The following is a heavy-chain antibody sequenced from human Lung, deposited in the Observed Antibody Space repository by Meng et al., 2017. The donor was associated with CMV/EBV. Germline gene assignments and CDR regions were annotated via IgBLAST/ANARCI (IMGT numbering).Heavy chain of an antibody. Sequence: SETLSLTCAFHGASFSGYYWSWIRQPPGQWLEWIEEINHGGSANYNSSLQTRLNISIDTPKNQFSLEMRSVTAADTAVYYCARRRRWSLVRLGAFDMWGQGTLVTVSS. CDR2: INHGGSA. D-gene: IGHD3-16*01. CDR1: GASFSGYY. CDR3: ARRRRWSLVRLGAFDM. J-gene: IGHJ3*02. V-gene: IGHV4-34*01.